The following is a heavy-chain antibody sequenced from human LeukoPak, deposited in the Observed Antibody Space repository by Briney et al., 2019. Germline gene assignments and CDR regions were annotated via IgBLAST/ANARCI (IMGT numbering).Heavy chain of an antibody. J-gene: IGHJ4*02. V-gene: IGHV1-2*02. CDR3: ARDRYGDGFAHLDY. Sequence: GASVKVSCKASGYTFTGYYMHWVRQAPGQGLEWMGWINPKSGGTKYAQRFQDRVTMTRDTSISTAYMEVTSLRSDDTAVFYCARDRYGDGFAHLDYWGQGALVTVSS. D-gene: IGHD5-24*01. CDR2: INPKSGGT. CDR1: GYTFTGYY.